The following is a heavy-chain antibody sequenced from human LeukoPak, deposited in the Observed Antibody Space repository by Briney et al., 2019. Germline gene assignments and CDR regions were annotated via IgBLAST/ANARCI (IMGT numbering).Heavy chain of an antibody. V-gene: IGHV1-24*01. CDR3: ATGIVSVRQLVRLDY. Sequence: ASGKVSCKVSGYTLTELSMHWVRQAPGKGLEWMGGFDPGDGGTIYEQKFQGRVTMTEDTSTDTAYMELSSLRSEDTAVYYCATGIVSVRQLVRLDYWGQGTLVT. CDR2: FDPGDGGT. D-gene: IGHD6-6*01. J-gene: IGHJ4*02. CDR1: GYTLTELS.